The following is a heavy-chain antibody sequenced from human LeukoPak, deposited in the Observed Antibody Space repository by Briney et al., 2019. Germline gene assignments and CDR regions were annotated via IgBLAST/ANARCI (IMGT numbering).Heavy chain of an antibody. CDR3: AKDPYCSGGSCYSSNWFDP. CDR2: IWYDGSNK. D-gene: IGHD2-15*01. J-gene: IGHJ5*02. Sequence: GXXLRLSCAASGFTFSSYGMHWVRQAPGKGVEWVAGIWYDGSNKYYADSVKGRFTISRDNSKNKVYVKMNRLRAEDTAVYYCAKDPYCSGGSCYSSNWFDPWGQGTLVTVSS. V-gene: IGHV3-33*06. CDR1: GFTFSSYG.